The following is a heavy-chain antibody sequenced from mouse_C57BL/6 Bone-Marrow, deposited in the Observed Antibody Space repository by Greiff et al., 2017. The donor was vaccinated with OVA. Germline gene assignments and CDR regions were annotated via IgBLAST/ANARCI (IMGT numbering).Heavy chain of an antibody. CDR3: ARDRATVVATSDYYAMDY. CDR2: ISYDGSN. CDR1: GYSITSGYY. D-gene: IGHD1-1*01. J-gene: IGHJ4*01. V-gene: IGHV3-6*01. Sequence: EVKLEESGPGLVKPSQSLSLTCSVTGYSITSGYYWNWIRQFPGNKLEWMGYISYDGSNNYNPSLKNRISITRDTSKNQFFLKLNSVTTEDTATYYCARDRATVVATSDYYAMDYWGQGTSVTVSS.